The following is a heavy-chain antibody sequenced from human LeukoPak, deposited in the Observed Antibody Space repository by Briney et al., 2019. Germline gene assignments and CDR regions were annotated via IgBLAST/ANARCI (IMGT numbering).Heavy chain of an antibody. CDR1: GGSISSYY. J-gene: IGHJ4*02. CDR2: IYYSGST. Sequence: PSETLSLTCTVSGGSISSYYWSWIRQPPGKGLEWIGYIYYSGSTNYNPSLKSRVTISVDTSKNQFSLKLSSVTAADTAVYYCARQDYSGATDYFDYWGQGTLVTVSS. V-gene: IGHV4-59*08. CDR3: ARQDYSGATDYFDY. D-gene: IGHD6-19*01.